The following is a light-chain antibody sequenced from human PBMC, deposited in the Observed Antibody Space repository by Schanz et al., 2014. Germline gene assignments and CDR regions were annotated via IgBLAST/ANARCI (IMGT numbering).Light chain of an antibody. Sequence: QSALTQPASVSGSPGQSITISCTGTSTDVKDYNLVSWYQQQPGKAPKLMIYEGSKRPSGVPDRFSGSKSGNTASLTISGLQAEDEADYYCSSYTSSSTPVFGGGTKLTVL. CDR3: SSYTSSSTPV. J-gene: IGLJ3*02. CDR1: STDVKDYNL. V-gene: IGLV2-14*02. CDR2: EGS.